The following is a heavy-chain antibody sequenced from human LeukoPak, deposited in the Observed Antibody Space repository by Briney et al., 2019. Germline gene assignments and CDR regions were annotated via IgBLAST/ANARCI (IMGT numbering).Heavy chain of an antibody. CDR1: GYTFTGYY. CDR3: ARGYSSGWYELSAFDI. Sequence: ASVKVSCKASGYTFTGYYMHWVRQAPGQGLEWMGWINPNSGGTNYAQKFQGRVTMTRDTSISTAYMELSRLRSDDTAVYYCARGYSSGWYELSAFDIWGQGTMVTVSS. J-gene: IGHJ3*02. CDR2: INPNSGGT. D-gene: IGHD6-19*01. V-gene: IGHV1-2*02.